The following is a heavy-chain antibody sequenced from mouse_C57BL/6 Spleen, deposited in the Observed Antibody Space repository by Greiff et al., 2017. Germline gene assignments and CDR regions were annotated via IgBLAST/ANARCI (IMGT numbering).Heavy chain of an antibody. CDR1: GFTFSDYY. CDR2: INYDGSST. Sequence: EVQLVESEGGLVQPGSSMKLSCTASGFTFSDYYMAWVRQVPEKGLEWVANINYDGSSTYYLDSLKSRFIISRDNAKNILYLQMSSLKSEDTATYYCARRGNYGLFDYWGQGTTLTVSS. D-gene: IGHD1-1*02. V-gene: IGHV5-16*01. J-gene: IGHJ2*01. CDR3: ARRGNYGLFDY.